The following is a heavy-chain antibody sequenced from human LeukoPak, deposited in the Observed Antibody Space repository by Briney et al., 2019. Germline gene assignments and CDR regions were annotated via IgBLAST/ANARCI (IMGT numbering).Heavy chain of an antibody. CDR1: GFRFSTYG. J-gene: IGHJ4*02. D-gene: IGHD4-17*01. V-gene: IGHV3-30*18. CDR3: AKETQDFGGYDY. CDR2: TSHDGSHK. Sequence: PGGSLRLSCAASGFRFSTYGMHWVRQAPGQGLEWVAVTSHDGSHKFYVDSVQGRLTISRDNSKNTLYLQMNSLRAEDTAVYYCAKETQDFGGYDYWGPGTLVTVSS.